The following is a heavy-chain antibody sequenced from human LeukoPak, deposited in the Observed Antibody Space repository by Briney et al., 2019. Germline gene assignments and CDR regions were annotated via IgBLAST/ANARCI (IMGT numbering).Heavy chain of an antibody. J-gene: IGHJ4*02. V-gene: IGHV4-59*08. CDR1: GGSISSYY. D-gene: IGHD3-3*01. Sequence: SETLSLTCTVSGGSISSYYWSWIRQPPGKGLEWIGYIYYSGSTNYNPSLKSRVTLSVDTSKNQFSLKLSSVTAADTAVYYCARGTPYYDFWSGYLFDYWGQGTLVTVSS. CDR3: ARGTPYYDFWSGYLFDY. CDR2: IYYSGST.